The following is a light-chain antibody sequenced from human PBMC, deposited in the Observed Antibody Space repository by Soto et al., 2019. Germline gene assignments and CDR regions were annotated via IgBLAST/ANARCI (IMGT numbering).Light chain of an antibody. J-gene: IGKJ4*01. CDR2: AAS. V-gene: IGKV1-9*01. Sequence: IQLTQSPSSLSASIGDRVTITCRASQGIKSYLAWYQQKPGKAPELLIDAASTLQSGVPSRFSGSGSGTEFTLTISSLQPEDFATYYCQQLKRYPLSFGGGTKVEIK. CDR3: QQLKRYPLS. CDR1: QGIKSY.